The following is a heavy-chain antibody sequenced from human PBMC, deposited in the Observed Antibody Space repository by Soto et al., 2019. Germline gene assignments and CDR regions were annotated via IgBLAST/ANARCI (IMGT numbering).Heavy chain of an antibody. J-gene: IGHJ4*02. CDR2: ISYDGSNK. V-gene: IGHV3-30-3*01. D-gene: IGHD2-21*02. CDR3: AREGDCRPTHFDY. Sequence: PGGSLRLSCAASGFTFSSYAMHWVRQAPGKGLEWVAVISYDGSNKYYADSVKGRFTISRDNSKNTLYLQMNSLRAEDTAVYYCAREGDCRPTHFDYWGQGTLVTVSS. CDR1: GFTFSSYA.